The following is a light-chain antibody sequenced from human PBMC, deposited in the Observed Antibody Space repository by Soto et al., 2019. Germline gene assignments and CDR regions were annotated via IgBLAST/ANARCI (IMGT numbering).Light chain of an antibody. CDR2: EVS. J-gene: IGKJ5*01. V-gene: IGKV2D-29*02. CDR1: QSLLHITGETF. Sequence: DGVMTQTPLSLSVAPGQPASISCQSSQSLLHITGETFLVWYLQKPGQSPQLLIYEVSTRVSGVPDRFSGSGSGTDFTLEISRVETDDVGIYYCMQSTQLPPTFGQGTRLGIE. CDR3: MQSTQLPPT.